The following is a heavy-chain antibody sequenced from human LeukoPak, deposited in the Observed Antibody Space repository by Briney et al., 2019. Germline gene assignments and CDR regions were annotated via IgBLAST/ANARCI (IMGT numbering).Heavy chain of an antibody. D-gene: IGHD6-19*01. J-gene: IGHJ4*02. V-gene: IGHV3-33*08. Sequence: PGGSLRLSCAASGFTFNNCDMHWVRQAPGKGLEWVAVIWYDGSNKYYADSVKGRFTISRDNSKNTLYLQMNSLRAEDTAVYYCARDLEGSGPDYWGQGTLVTVSS. CDR3: ARDLEGSGPDY. CDR1: GFTFNNCD. CDR2: IWYDGSNK.